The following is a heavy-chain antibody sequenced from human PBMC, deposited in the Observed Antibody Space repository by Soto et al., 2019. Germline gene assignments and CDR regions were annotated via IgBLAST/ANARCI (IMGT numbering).Heavy chain of an antibody. CDR2: INGGNGNT. Sequence: QVHLVQSGAEVREHGASVKVSCKASGDTFRSYGMHWVRQAPGQSLEWMGWINGGNGNTRYSEQFQGRVTITRDTSASTAYMELRSLRPEDTAVFYCARATLRYYAMDVWGQGTTVTVSS. CDR1: GDTFRSYG. J-gene: IGHJ6*02. CDR3: ARATLRYYAMDV. V-gene: IGHV1-3*01.